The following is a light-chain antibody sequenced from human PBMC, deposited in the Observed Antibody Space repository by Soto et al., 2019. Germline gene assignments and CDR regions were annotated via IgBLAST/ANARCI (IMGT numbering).Light chain of an antibody. J-gene: IGLJ1*01. CDR3: SSYTSSSTSYV. CDR1: SSDVGGYNY. CDR2: EVS. V-gene: IGLV2-14*01. Sequence: QSALTQPASVSGSPGQSITISCTGTSSDVGGYNYVSWYQQHPGKAPKLMIHEVSNRPSGVSNRFSGSKSGNTASLTISGLQAEDEADYYCSSYTSSSTSYVFGTGTKVTLL.